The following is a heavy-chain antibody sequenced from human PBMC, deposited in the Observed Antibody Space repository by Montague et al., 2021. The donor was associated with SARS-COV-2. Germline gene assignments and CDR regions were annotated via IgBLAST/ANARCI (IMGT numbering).Heavy chain of an antibody. J-gene: IGHJ2*01. CDR1: GFTFSNYA. D-gene: IGHD3-3*01. Sequence: SLRLSCAASGFTFSNYAMNWVRQAPGKGLEWVSAISGSGGSTYYADSVKGRFTISRDNSKNTLYLQMNSLRAEDTAVYYCAKGAYYDFWSGWYFDLWGRGTLVTVSS. CDR2: ISGSGGST. V-gene: IGHV3-23*01. CDR3: AKGAYYDFWSGWYFDL.